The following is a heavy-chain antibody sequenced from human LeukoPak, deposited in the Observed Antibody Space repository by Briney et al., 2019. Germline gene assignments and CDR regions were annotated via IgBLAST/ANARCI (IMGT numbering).Heavy chain of an antibody. CDR2: LWYDGNNR. Sequence: GGSLRLSCAASGFTFSSYDMHWVRQAPGKGLEWVAVLWYDGNNRYYADSVKGRFTISRDNSKNTLYLQMNSLRAEDTAVYYCARESAAGTYDYWGQGTLVTVSS. CDR3: ARESAAGTYDY. V-gene: IGHV3-33*01. D-gene: IGHD6-13*01. CDR1: GFTFSSYD. J-gene: IGHJ4*02.